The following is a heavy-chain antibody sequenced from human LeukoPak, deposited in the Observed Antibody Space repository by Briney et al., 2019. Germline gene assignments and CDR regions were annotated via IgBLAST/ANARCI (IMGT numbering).Heavy chain of an antibody. CDR1: GFIFSSYS. J-gene: IGHJ4*02. CDR3: ARESRGYYDILTGYFDY. Sequence: GGSLRLSRAASGFIFSSYSMNWVRQAPGKGLEWVSYISSSSSSIYYADAVKGRFTISRDNAKNSLYLQMNSLRAEDTAVYYCARESRGYYDILTGYFDYWAREPWSPSPQ. V-gene: IGHV3-48*01. CDR2: ISSSSSSI. D-gene: IGHD3-9*01.